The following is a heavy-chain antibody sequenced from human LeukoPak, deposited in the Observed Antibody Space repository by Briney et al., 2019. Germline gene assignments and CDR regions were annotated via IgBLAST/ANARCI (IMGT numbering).Heavy chain of an antibody. CDR3: AREGLRFLEWSSYYFDY. CDR2: ISSSSSTI. J-gene: IGHJ4*02. V-gene: IGHV3-48*01. D-gene: IGHD3-3*01. CDR1: GFTFSSYS. Sequence: GGSLRLSCAASGFTFSSYSMNWVRQAPGKGLEWVSYISSSSSTIYYADSVKGRFTISRDNAKNSLYLQMNSLRAEDTAVYYCAREGLRFLEWSSYYFDYWGLGTLVTVSS.